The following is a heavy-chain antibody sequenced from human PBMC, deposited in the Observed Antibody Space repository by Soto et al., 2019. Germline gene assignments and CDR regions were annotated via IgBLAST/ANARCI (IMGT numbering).Heavy chain of an antibody. J-gene: IGHJ5*02. V-gene: IGHV4-59*08. Sequence: SETLSLTCTVSGGSIRDYYWGWIRQSPGKGLEWIGYIYYTGTTKYNPSLKSRVTISVDSSKNQISLKLDSVTAADTAVYYCGRLVVYSKAFAPGGRGPLVTVSS. D-gene: IGHD2-21*01. CDR1: GGSIRDYY. CDR2: IYYTGTT. CDR3: GRLVVYSKAFAP.